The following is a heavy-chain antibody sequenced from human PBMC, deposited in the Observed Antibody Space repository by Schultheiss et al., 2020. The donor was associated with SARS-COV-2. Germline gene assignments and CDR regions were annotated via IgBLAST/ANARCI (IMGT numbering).Heavy chain of an antibody. J-gene: IGHJ4*02. V-gene: IGHV1-18*01. CDR1: GYTFTSYG. Sequence: ASVKVSCKASGYTFTSYGISWVRQAPGQGLEWMGWISAYNGNTNYAQKLQGRVTMTTDTSTSTAYMELRSLRSDDTAVYYCARASSGSYLRWYYFDYWGQGTLVTVSS. CDR3: ARASSGSYLRWYYFDY. CDR2: ISAYNGNT. D-gene: IGHD1-26*01.